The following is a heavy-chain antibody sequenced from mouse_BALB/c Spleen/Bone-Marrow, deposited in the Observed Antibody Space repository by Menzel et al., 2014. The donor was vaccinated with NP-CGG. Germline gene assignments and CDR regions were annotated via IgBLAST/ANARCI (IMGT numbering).Heavy chain of an antibody. Sequence: EVMLVESGGDLVKPGGSLKLSCAASGFTFSSFGVHWVRQAPEKGLEWVAYISSGSSTIYYADTVKGRFTISRGNPKNTLFLQMTSLRSEDTAMYYCARGKYGYDYWGQGTTLTVSS. V-gene: IGHV5-17*02. D-gene: IGHD2-10*02. CDR2: ISSGSSTI. CDR3: ARGKYGYDY. J-gene: IGHJ2*01. CDR1: GFTFSSFG.